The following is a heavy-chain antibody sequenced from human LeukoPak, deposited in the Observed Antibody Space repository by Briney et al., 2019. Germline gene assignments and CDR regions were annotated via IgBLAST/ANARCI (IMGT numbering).Heavy chain of an antibody. D-gene: IGHD3-22*01. J-gene: IGHJ4*02. Sequence: SGTLSLTCTVSGGSISSGYWSWIRQPPGKGLEWIGYIYYSGSTNYNPSLKSRVTISVDTSKNQFSLKLSSVTAADTAVYYCARDGVNYYDISGYDIWGRGTLVTVSS. CDR1: GGSISSGY. V-gene: IGHV4-59*01. CDR2: IYYSGST. CDR3: ARDGVNYYDISGYDI.